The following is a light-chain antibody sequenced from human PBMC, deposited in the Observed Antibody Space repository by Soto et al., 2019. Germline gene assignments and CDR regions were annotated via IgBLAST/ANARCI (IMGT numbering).Light chain of an antibody. CDR3: SSYTASSTYV. Sequence: QSVLTQPASVSGSPGQSITISCTGTSSDVGGYNYVSWYQHHPGKAPKLMIFDVSNRPSGVSNRFSGSKSSNTASLTFSGLQAEDEADYYCSSYTASSTYVFGTGTKVTVL. V-gene: IGLV2-14*03. CDR2: DVS. J-gene: IGLJ1*01. CDR1: SSDVGGYNY.